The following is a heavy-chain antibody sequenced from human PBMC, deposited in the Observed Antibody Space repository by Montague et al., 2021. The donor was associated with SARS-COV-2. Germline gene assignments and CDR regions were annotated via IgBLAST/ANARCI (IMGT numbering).Heavy chain of an antibody. V-gene: IGHV4-34*01. CDR3: ARVPYRLLFVPRYYGMDV. Sequence: SETLSLTCAVYGGSLSGYYWSWIRRPPGEGLEWIAEISLSGSTSYNPSLKSRVTISVDTSKNQFSLKLSSATAADTAVYYCARVPYRLLFVPRYYGMDVWGQGTTVTVSS. CDR1: GGSLSGYY. D-gene: IGHD2-2*01. J-gene: IGHJ6*02. CDR2: ISLSGST.